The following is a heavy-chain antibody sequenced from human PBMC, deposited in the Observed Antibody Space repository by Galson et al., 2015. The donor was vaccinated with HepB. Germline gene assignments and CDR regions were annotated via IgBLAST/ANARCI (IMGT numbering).Heavy chain of an antibody. V-gene: IGHV4-59*01. D-gene: IGHD5/OR15-5a*01. CDR3: AVVSYDAFDV. CDR1: GDSIGNYY. Sequence: EPLSLTCTVSGDSIGNYYWSWIRQPPGKGLEWIAYIHHSGSINYTPSLRSRVTISLDTSKNQISLTLNSVTAPDTAVYYCAVVSYDAFDVWGQGTMVSVSS. CDR2: IHHSGSI. J-gene: IGHJ3*01.